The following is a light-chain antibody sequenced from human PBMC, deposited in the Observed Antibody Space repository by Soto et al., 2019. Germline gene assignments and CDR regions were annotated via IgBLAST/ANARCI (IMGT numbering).Light chain of an antibody. CDR2: AAS. CDR1: QSIGIY. Sequence: DLQMTQSPSSLSASVGDRVTITCRTSQSIGIYLNWYQQKSGKAPKLLIYAASNLQSGVPSRFSGSGSATDFTLTISSLQPEDFATYYCHQKGTFGQGTKVEVK. CDR3: HQKGT. J-gene: IGKJ1*01. V-gene: IGKV1-39*01.